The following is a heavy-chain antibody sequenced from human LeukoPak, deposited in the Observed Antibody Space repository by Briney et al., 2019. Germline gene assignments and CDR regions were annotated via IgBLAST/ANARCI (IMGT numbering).Heavy chain of an antibody. V-gene: IGHV1-46*01. D-gene: IGHD3-22*01. CDR3: ARVEVTMIVVVINGPDY. Sequence: ASVKVSCKASGYSFTSNYIHWVRQAPGQGLEWMGMIYPRDGSTSYAQKFQGRVTMTTDTSTSTAYMELRSLRSDDTAVYYCARVEVTMIVVVINGPDYWGQGTLVTVSS. J-gene: IGHJ4*02. CDR1: GYSFTSNY. CDR2: IYPRDGST.